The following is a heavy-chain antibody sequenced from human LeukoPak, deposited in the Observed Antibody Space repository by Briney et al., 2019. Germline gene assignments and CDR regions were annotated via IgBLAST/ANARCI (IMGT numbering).Heavy chain of an antibody. CDR3: ARGSKVVGASNWFDP. CDR2: MNPNSGNT. V-gene: IGHV1-8*01. D-gene: IGHD1-26*01. J-gene: IGHJ5*02. Sequence: ASVKVSCTASGYTFTSYDINWVRQATGQGLEWMGWMNPNSGNTGYAQKFQGRVTMTRNTSISTAYMELSSLRSEDTAVYYCARGSKVVGASNWFDPWGQGTLVTVSS. CDR1: GYTFTSYD.